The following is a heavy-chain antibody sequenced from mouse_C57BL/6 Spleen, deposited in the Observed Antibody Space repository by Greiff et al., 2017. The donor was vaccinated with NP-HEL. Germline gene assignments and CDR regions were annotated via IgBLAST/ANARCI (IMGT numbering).Heavy chain of an antibody. V-gene: IGHV1-82*01. CDR1: GYAFSSSW. CDR3: ASSAYYSNYAWFAY. J-gene: IGHJ3*01. D-gene: IGHD2-5*01. CDR2: IYPGDGDT. Sequence: QVQLQQSGPELVKPGASVKISCKASGYAFSSSWMNWVKQRPGKGLEWIGRIYPGDGDTNYNGKFKGKATLTADKSSSTAYMQLSSLTSEDSAVYFCASSAYYSNYAWFAYWGQGTLVTVSA.